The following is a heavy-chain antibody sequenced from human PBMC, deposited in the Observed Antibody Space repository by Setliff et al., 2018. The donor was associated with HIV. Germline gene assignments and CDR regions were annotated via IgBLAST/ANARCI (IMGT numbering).Heavy chain of an antibody. CDR2: IRLDGSDK. CDR3: AKGHYSSGDSKQNGFDM. J-gene: IGHJ3*02. D-gene: IGHD3-22*01. CDR1: GFTFRNYG. Sequence: LSCAASGFTFRNYGMHWVRQAPGKGLEWVAFIRLDGSDKFYADSVKGRFTISRDNSKNTLYLQMNSLRAEDTVVYYCAKGHYSSGDSKQNGFDMWGQGTMVTVSS. V-gene: IGHV3-30*02.